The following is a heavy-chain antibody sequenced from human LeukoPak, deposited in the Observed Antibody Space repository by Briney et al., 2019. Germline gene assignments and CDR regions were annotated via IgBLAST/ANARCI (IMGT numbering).Heavy chain of an antibody. Sequence: SETLSLTCTVSGGSISSYYWIWIRQPAGRGLEWIGRSYTSGSTNYNPPLKSRVTMSVDTSKNQFSLKLSSVTAADTAVYYCARGALRVNDAFDIWGQGTMVTVSS. J-gene: IGHJ3*02. CDR2: SYTSGST. CDR3: ARGALRVNDAFDI. D-gene: IGHD4-17*01. CDR1: GGSISSYY. V-gene: IGHV4-4*07.